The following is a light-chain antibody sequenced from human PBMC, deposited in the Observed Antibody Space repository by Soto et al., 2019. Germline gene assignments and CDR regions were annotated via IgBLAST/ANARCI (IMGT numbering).Light chain of an antibody. J-gene: IGLJ1*01. CDR1: SGDIGSYNR. V-gene: IGLV2-14*01. CDR2: EVT. CDR3: SSYTNINTRACV. Sequence: QSALTRPASVSGSAGQSSTISCTGTSGDIGSYNRVSWYQQHPGKAPKLIIYEVTDRPSGVSNRFSGSKSGNTASLTISGLQAEDEAEYYCSSYTNINTRACVFGTGTKVTVL.